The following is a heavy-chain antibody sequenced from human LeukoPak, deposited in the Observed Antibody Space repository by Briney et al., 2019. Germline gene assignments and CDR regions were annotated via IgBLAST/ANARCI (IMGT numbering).Heavy chain of an antibody. Sequence: ASVKVSCKASGYTSTGYYMHWVRQATGQGLEWMGWINPNSGGTNYAQKFQGRVTMTRDTSISTAYMELSRLRSDDTAVYYCARTRITIFGVVRTYFDYWGQGTLVTVSS. CDR2: INPNSGGT. CDR3: ARTRITIFGVVRTYFDY. CDR1: GYTSTGYY. V-gene: IGHV1-2*02. J-gene: IGHJ4*02. D-gene: IGHD3-3*01.